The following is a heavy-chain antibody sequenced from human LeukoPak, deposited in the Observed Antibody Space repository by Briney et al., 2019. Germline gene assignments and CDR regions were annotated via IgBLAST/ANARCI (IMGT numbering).Heavy chain of an antibody. V-gene: IGHV1-46*01. CDR1: GYTFSTYP. J-gene: IGHJ4*02. Sequence: ASVKVSCKASGYTFSTYPINWVRQAPGQGLEWMGIINPSGGSTTYAQKFQGRVAMTRDTSTSRVYMEVSSLRSEDTAVYYCARTYSSSDEFDYWGQGTLVTVSS. D-gene: IGHD6-13*01. CDR2: INPSGGST. CDR3: ARTYSSSDEFDY.